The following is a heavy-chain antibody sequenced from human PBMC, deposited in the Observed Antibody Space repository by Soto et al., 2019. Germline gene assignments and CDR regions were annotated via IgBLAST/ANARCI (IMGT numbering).Heavy chain of an antibody. CDR1: GFTFRNYW. Sequence: VGSLRLSCAASGFTFRNYWMHWVRRPPGKGLVWLSRINNDGSDIVYADSVKGRFSFSRYNAKSTAYLQMNSLTAEDTAVYYYVRGSGGPESWGRGTQVTSPQ. V-gene: IGHV3-74*01. CDR3: VRGSGGPES. CDR2: INNDGSDI. J-gene: IGHJ4*02.